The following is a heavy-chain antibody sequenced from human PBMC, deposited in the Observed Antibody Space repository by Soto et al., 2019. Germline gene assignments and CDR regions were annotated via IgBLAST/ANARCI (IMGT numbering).Heavy chain of an antibody. D-gene: IGHD1-26*01. CDR1: GFSVSSSY. J-gene: IGHJ6*02. CDR3: ARRDSGSYLGYYGMDV. CDR2: IDSGGST. Sequence: PGGSLRLSCAASGFSVSSSYMNWVRQAPGKGLEWVSVIDSGGSTDHADSVKGRFTISTDNSKNTVFLQMNSLRDEDTAVYYCARRDSGSYLGYYGMDVWGQGTTVTVSS. V-gene: IGHV3-66*01.